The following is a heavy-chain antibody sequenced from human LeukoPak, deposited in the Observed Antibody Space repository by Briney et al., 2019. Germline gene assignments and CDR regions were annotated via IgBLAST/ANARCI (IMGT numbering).Heavy chain of an antibody. CDR1: GASISSGASY. J-gene: IGHJ6*02. CDR3: AREVGACGGGSCRANYYGMDV. D-gene: IGHD2-15*01. Sequence: SQTLSLTCTVSGASISSGASYWSWIRQPPGKGLEWIGYIYYSGSAYYDPSIKGRDAMSRDTSTNQSSLKLSSVTAADTAVYYCAREVGACGGGSCRANYYGMDVWGQGTTVTVSS. V-gene: IGHV4-31*03. CDR2: IYYSGSA.